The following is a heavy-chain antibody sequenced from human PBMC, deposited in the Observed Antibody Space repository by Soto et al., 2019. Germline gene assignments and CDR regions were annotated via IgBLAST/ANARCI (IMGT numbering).Heavy chain of an antibody. CDR2: ISLYSDGT. V-gene: IGHV1-18*01. CDR3: ASVVPGAEAWFGP. D-gene: IGHD2-2*01. CDR1: GYTFSNYG. J-gene: IGHJ5*02. Sequence: QVQLVQSGGEVKRPGASVKVSCKTSGYTFSNYGITWVRQAPGQPLEWLGWISLYSDGTNYAQKFQGRVSMTTDTSTTTAYMELRSLRSDATAVYYCASVVPGAEAWFGPWGQGTLGTVSS.